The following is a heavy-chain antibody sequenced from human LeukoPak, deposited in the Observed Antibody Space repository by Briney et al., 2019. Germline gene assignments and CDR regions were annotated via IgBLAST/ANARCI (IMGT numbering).Heavy chain of an antibody. D-gene: IGHD3-10*01. Sequence: PSETLSLTCTVSGGSISSGGYYWSWIRQPPGKGLEWIGYIYHSGSTYYNPSLKSRVTISVDRSKNQFSLKLSSVTAADTAVYYCARDQFGMYYYGSGSTQRIDYWGQGTLVTVSS. CDR1: GGSISSGGYY. V-gene: IGHV4-30-2*01. CDR2: IYHSGST. J-gene: IGHJ4*02. CDR3: ARDQFGMYYYGSGSTQRIDY.